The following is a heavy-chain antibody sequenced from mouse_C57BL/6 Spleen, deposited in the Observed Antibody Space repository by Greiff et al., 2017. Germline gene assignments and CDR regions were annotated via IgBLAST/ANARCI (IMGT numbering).Heavy chain of an antibody. D-gene: IGHD2-2*01. V-gene: IGHV1-82*01. J-gene: IGHJ4*01. CDR3: ARWLRPYAMDY. CDR2: IYPGDGAT. CDR1: GYAFSSSW. Sequence: VQRVESGPELVKPGASVKISCKASGYAFSSSWLNWVKQRPGKGLEWIGRIYPGDGATNYTAKFKGKATLTADKSSSTAYMQLSSLTSEDSAVYFCARWLRPYAMDYWGQGTSVTVSS.